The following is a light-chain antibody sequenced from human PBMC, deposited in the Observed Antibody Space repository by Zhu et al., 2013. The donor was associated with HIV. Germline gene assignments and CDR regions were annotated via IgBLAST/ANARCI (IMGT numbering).Light chain of an antibody. CDR1: KSDIGENY. J-gene: IGLJ1*01. CDR3: GTWDSSLSSYV. V-gene: IGLV1-51*01. Sequence: QSLLTQPPSVSAAPGQKVTISCSGTKSDIGENYVSWYRQVPGTAPKLLIYDDNQRPSGIPDRFSGSKSGTSATLGITGLQTGDEADYYCGTWDSSLSSYVFGPGTKVTVL. CDR2: DDN.